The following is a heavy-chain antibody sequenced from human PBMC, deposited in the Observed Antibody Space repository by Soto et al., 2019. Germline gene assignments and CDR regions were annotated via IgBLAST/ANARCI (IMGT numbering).Heavy chain of an antibody. CDR2: IWHDGSNK. V-gene: IGHV3-33*01. CDR1: GFTFSSYG. CDR3: ARGGIAVADPEYFQH. J-gene: IGHJ1*01. Sequence: QVQLVESGGGVVQPGRSLRLSCAASGFTFSSYGMHWVRQAPGKGLEWVAVIWHDGSNKYYADSVKGRFTISRDNSKNTLYLQMNSLRAEVRAVYYCARGGIAVADPEYFQHWGQGTLVTVSS. D-gene: IGHD6-19*01.